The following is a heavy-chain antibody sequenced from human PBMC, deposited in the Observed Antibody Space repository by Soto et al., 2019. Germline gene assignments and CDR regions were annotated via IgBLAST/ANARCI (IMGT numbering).Heavy chain of an antibody. CDR2: IYYSGST. J-gene: IGHJ6*02. Sequence: SEALPLTCPCCGGSISSYYWSWIRQPPGKGLEWIGYIYYSGSTNYNPSLKSRVTISVDTSKNQFSLKLSSVTAADTAVYYCARGAYGMDVWGQGTTVTDS. V-gene: IGHV4-59*01. CDR1: GGSISSYY. CDR3: ARGAYGMDV.